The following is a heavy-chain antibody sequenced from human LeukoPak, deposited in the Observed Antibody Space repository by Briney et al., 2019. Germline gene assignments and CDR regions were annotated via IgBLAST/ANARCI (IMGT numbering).Heavy chain of an antibody. CDR3: ARDRWGYSYGGD. CDR2: ISSSSSSYK. D-gene: IGHD5-18*01. J-gene: IGHJ4*02. CDR1: GFTFSSYS. Sequence: GGSLRLSCAASGFTFSSYSMNWVRQAPGKGLEWVSSISSSSSSYKYYSDSVKGRFTISRDNAKNSLYLQMNSLRAEDTAVYYCARDRWGYSYGGDWGQGTLVTVSS. V-gene: IGHV3-21*01.